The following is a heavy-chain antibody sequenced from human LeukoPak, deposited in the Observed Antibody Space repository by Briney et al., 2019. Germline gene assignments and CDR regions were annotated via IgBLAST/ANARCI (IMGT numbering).Heavy chain of an antibody. CDR3: ARDGGQVGATGPFDY. V-gene: IGHV1-2*02. CDR2: INRNSGDA. CDR1: GYTFTGYY. J-gene: IGHJ4*02. Sequence: ASVKVSCKASGYTFTGYYIHWVRQAPGQGLEWMGWINRNSGDANYAQKFQGRVTMTRDTSISTAYMELSRLRSDDTAVYYCARDGGQVGATGPFDYWGQGTLVTVSS. D-gene: IGHD1-26*01.